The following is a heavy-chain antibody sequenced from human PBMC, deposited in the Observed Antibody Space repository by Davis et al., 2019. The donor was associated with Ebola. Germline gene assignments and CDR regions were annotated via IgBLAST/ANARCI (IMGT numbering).Heavy chain of an antibody. V-gene: IGHV4-59*06. CDR2: IYYSGST. CDR1: GGSISSYY. D-gene: IGHD5-12*01. Sequence: SETLSLTCTVSGGSISSYYWSWIRQPPGKGLEWIGYIYYSGSTYYNPSLKSRVTISVDTSKNQFSLKLSSVTAADTAVYYCATHSGYDQIGMDVWGQGTTVTVSS. J-gene: IGHJ6*02. CDR3: ATHSGYDQIGMDV.